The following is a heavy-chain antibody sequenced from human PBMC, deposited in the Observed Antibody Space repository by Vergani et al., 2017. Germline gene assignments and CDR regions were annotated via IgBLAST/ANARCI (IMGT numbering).Heavy chain of an antibody. J-gene: IGHJ5*02. CDR1: GVPIRSSNYY. Sequence: QLQLQESGPGLVKPSATLSLTCSVFGVPIRSSNYYWGWIRQPPGKGLEWIASIYYSGSTYYNPSLKSRVTISVDMSKNHFSLKLSSMTAADTAVYFCARHSTVEWLVKLGWIDPWGQGILVTVSS. CDR3: ARHSTVEWLVKLGWIDP. CDR2: IYYSGST. V-gene: IGHV4-39*01. D-gene: IGHD6-19*01.